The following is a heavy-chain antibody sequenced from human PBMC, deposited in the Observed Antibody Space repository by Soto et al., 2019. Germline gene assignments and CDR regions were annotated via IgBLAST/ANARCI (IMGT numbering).Heavy chain of an antibody. CDR3: GRKEVSGPIDY. CDR2: ISPTGGTT. V-gene: IGHV3-64D*06. CDR1: GFTFSTSP. J-gene: IGHJ4*02. Sequence: PGGSLRLSCSASGFTFSTSPMHWVRQAPGKGLEYVSAISPTGGTTYYADSLKGRFTTSRDNSKSTLYLHMSSLRTEDTAVYYCGRKEVSGPIDYWGQGTLVTVS.